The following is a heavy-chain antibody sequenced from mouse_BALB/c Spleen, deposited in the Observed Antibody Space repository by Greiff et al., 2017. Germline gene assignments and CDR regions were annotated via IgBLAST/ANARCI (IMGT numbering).Heavy chain of an antibody. CDR3: ARGDGYDWFAY. Sequence: QVQLQQSGPELVKPGASVKISCKASGYAFSSSWMNWVKQRPGQGLEWIGRIYPGDGDTNYNGKFKGKATLTADKSSSTAYMQLSSLTSVDSAVYFCARGDGYDWFAYWGQGTLVTVSA. V-gene: IGHV1-82*01. CDR1: GYAFSSSW. J-gene: IGHJ3*01. CDR2: IYPGDGDT. D-gene: IGHD2-2*01.